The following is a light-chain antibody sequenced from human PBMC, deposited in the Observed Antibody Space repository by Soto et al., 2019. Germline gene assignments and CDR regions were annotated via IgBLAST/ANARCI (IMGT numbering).Light chain of an antibody. V-gene: IGLV2-18*02. J-gene: IGLJ1*01. CDR2: EVS. CDR3: SSYTSNSTYV. CDR1: SSDLGSYNR. Sequence: QSALTQPPSVSGSPGQSVTISCTGTSSDLGSYNRVSWYQQLPGTAPKLMIYEVSNRPSGVPDRFSGSKSGTTASLTISGLQAEDEADYYCSSYTSNSTYVFGIGTKVTVL.